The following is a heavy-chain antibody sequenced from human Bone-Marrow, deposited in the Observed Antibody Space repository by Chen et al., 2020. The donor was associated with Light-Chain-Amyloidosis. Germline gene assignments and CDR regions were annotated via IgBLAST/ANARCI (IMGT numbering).Heavy chain of an antibody. V-gene: IGHV4-34*01. CDR2: INHSGST. J-gene: IGHJ4*02. Sequence: QVQLQQWGAGLLKPSETLSLTCAVYGGSFSGYYWSWIRQPPGKGLEWIGEINHSGSTNYNPSLKSRVTISVDTSNNQFSLKLSSVTATDTAVYYCASVNPNYDFCSGYYWHFDYWGQGTLVTVSS. CDR3: ASVNPNYDFCSGYYWHFDY. CDR1: GGSFSGYY. D-gene: IGHD3-3*01.